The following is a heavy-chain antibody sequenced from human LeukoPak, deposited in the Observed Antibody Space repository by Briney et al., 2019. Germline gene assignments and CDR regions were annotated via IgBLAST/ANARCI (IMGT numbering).Heavy chain of an antibody. Sequence: ASVKVSYKASGYTFTSYGISWVRQAPGQGLEWMGWISAYNGNTNYAQKLQGRVTMTTDTSTSTAYMELRSLRSDDTAVYYCARDTNDGDFPSWFDPWGQGTLVTVSS. CDR3: ARDTNDGDFPSWFDP. CDR1: GYTFTSYG. J-gene: IGHJ5*02. V-gene: IGHV1-18*01. D-gene: IGHD4-17*01. CDR2: ISAYNGNT.